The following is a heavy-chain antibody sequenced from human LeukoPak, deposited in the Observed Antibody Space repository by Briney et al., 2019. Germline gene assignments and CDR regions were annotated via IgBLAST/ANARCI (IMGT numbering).Heavy chain of an antibody. CDR3: AKGGKGYSGYPLLFDY. J-gene: IGHJ4*02. CDR1: GFTFSSYA. V-gene: IGHV3-23*01. CDR2: ISGSGCST. Sequence: GGSLRLSCAASGFTFSSYAMSWVRQAPGKGLEWVSAISGSGCSTYYADSVKGRFTISRDNSKNTLYLQMNSLRAEDTAVYYCAKGGKGYSGYPLLFDYWGQGTLVTVSS. D-gene: IGHD5-12*01.